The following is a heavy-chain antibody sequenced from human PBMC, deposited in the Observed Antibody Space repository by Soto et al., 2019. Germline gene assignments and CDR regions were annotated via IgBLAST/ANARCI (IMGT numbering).Heavy chain of an antibody. CDR3: ARGSVYGGNFDI. CDR1: GGSVSSGSYY. D-gene: IGHD2-15*01. CDR2: IYYHGST. V-gene: IGHV4-61*01. Sequence: PSETLSLTCTVSGGSVSSGSYYWSWIRQPPGKGLEWIGYIYYHGSTNYSPSLKSRVTISIDTSKNQFSLRLSSVTAADTAVYYCARGSVYGGNFDIWGHGTMVTVSS. J-gene: IGHJ3*02.